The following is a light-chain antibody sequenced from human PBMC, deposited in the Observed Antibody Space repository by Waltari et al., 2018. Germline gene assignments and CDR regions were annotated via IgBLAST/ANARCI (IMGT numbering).Light chain of an antibody. CDR3: QSYDSSLSGSL. V-gene: IGLV1-40*01. J-gene: IGLJ2*01. Sequence: QSVLTQPPSVSGAPGQRVTISCTGRSYNIGAGYDVQWYQQLPGTAPKLVIYGNSNRPSGVPDRFSGSKSGTSASLAITGLQAEDEADYYCQSYDSSLSGSLFGGGTKLTVL. CDR2: GNS. CDR1: SYNIGAGYD.